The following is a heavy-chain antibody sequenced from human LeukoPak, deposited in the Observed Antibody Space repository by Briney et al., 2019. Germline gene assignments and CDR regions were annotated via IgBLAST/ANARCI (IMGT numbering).Heavy chain of an antibody. CDR2: IKQDGNEK. D-gene: IGHD6-13*01. V-gene: IGHV3-7*01. Sequence: GGSLRLFCAASGFTFSSYWMSWVRQAPGKGLEWVANIKQDGNEKYYLDSVKGRFTISRDNAKNSLYLQMNSLRDEDTAVYYCGRDRIAERGTGWRVDYWAQGTLVTVCS. CDR1: GFTFSSYW. J-gene: IGHJ4*02. CDR3: GRDRIAERGTGWRVDY.